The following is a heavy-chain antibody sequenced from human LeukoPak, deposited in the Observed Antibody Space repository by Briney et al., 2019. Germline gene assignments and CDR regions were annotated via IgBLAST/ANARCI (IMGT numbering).Heavy chain of an antibody. CDR2: ISWNSGGI. J-gene: IGHJ4*02. Sequence: GGSLRLSCAASGFTFSSYGMHWVREAPGKGLEWVSGISWNSGGIGYADSVKGRFTISRDNAKNSLYLQMNSLRAEDTALYYCAKDTHQLGGEGWLDYWGQGTLVTVSS. CDR3: AKDTHQLGGEGWLDY. V-gene: IGHV3-9*01. D-gene: IGHD2-21*01. CDR1: GFTFSSYG.